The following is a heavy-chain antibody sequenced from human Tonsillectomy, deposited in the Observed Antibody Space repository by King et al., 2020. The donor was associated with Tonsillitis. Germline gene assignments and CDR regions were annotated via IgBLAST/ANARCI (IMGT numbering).Heavy chain of an antibody. CDR3: ARRTVVGSTGFSY. J-gene: IGHJ4*02. Sequence: LQLQESGPGLVKPSETLSLTCTVSGGSISSSSYYWGWIRQPPGKGLEWIGNIYYSGSTYYNPSLKSRVTISVDTSKNQFSLKLSSVTAADTAVYYCARRTVVGSTGFSYWGQGTLVTVSS. V-gene: IGHV4-39*01. D-gene: IGHD2-2*01. CDR1: GGSISSSSYY. CDR2: IYYSGST.